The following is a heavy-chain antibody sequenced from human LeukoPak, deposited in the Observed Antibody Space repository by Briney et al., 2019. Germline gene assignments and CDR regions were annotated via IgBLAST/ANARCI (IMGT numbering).Heavy chain of an antibody. CDR2: IRYDGSNK. V-gene: IGHV3-30*02. Sequence: GGSLRLSCAASGFTFSSYGMHWVRQAPGKGLEWVAFIRYDGSNKYYADSVKGRFTISRDNSKNTLYLQMNSLRAEDTAVYYCAKEFGGLYYYDSSGYFDYWGQGTLVTVSS. D-gene: IGHD3-22*01. CDR3: AKEFGGLYYYDSSGYFDY. J-gene: IGHJ4*02. CDR1: GFTFSSYG.